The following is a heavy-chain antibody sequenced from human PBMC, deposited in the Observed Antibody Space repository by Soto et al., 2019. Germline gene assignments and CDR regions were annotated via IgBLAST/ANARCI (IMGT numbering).Heavy chain of an antibody. J-gene: IGHJ4*02. Sequence: QVQLVESGGGVVQPGRSLRLSCAASGFTVSMYALHWVRQAPGKGLEWVAVISYDGSNKYLADSVRGRFTISRDNSTNTLHLQMNTLRAEDTAVYYCARGMESIWGPLVHWGQGTLVTVSS. D-gene: IGHD3-16*01. CDR3: ARGMESIWGPLVH. V-gene: IGHV3-30-3*01. CDR2: ISYDGSNK. CDR1: GFTVSMYA.